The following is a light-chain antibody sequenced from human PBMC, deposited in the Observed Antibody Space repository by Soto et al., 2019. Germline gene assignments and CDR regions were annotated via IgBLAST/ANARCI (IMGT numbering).Light chain of an antibody. Sequence: DIQMTQSPSTLSASVGARVTITCRASQSISSWLAWYQQKPGKAPKLLIYKASSLESGVPSRFSGSGSGTEFTLTICSLQPDDFATYYCQQYNSYLYTFGQGTKLEIK. CDR3: QQYNSYLYT. V-gene: IGKV1-5*03. CDR2: KAS. CDR1: QSISSW. J-gene: IGKJ2*01.